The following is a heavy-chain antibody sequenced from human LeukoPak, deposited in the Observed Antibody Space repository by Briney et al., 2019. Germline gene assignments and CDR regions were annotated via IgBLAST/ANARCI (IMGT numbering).Heavy chain of an antibody. CDR3: AKDSVFGAIDI. CDR2: ISWNSGSI. D-gene: IGHD3-3*01. Sequence: GGSLRLSCAASGVTFDDYAMHWVRQAPGKGLEWVSGISWNSGSIGYADSVKGRFTISRDNAKNSLYLQMNSLRAEDMALYYCAKDSVFGAIDIWGQGTMVTVSS. CDR1: GVTFDDYA. V-gene: IGHV3-9*03. J-gene: IGHJ3*02.